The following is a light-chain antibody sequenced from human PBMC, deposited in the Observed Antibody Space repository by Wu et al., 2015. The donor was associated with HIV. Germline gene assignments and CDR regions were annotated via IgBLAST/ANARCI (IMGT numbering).Light chain of an antibody. CDR2: GAS. J-gene: IGKJ2*01. Sequence: EIVLTQFPVTLSLSPGERATLSCRASQSVSSYLAWYQQKPGQAPRLLIYGASTRAADIPDRFSGSGSGTDFSLTISRLEPEDSAVYYCHQYGSGYLYKFGQGTKLEIK. CDR1: QSVSSY. V-gene: IGKV3-20*01. CDR3: HQYGSGYLYK.